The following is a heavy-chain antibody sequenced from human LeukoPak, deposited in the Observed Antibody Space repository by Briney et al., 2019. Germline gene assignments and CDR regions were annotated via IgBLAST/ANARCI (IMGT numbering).Heavy chain of an antibody. CDR1: GYTFTSYY. D-gene: IGHD2-15*01. CDR2: INPSGGST. CDR3: ARAPVTSCRGAFCYPFDI. V-gene: IGHV1-46*01. J-gene: IGHJ4*02. Sequence: ASVKVSCKASGYTFTSYYMHWVRQAPGQGLEWMGIINPSGGSTSYAQKFQGRVTMTRDTSTSTVYMELNSLRADDAAVYYCARAPVTSCRGAFCYPFDIWGQGTLVTVSS.